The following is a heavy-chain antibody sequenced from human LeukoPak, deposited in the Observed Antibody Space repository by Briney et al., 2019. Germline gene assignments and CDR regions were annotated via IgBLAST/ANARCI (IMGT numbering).Heavy chain of an antibody. CDR1: GYTFTRFG. CDR3: ARNVWFDS. Sequence: EASVKVSCKTSGYTFTRFGISWVRQAPGQGLEWMGWINTDNGQTNYGQKVRGRVTMTTDTSTSTAYMELKSLRSDDTAVYYCARNVWFDSWGQGTLITVSS. CDR2: INTDNGQT. V-gene: IGHV1-18*01. J-gene: IGHJ5*01.